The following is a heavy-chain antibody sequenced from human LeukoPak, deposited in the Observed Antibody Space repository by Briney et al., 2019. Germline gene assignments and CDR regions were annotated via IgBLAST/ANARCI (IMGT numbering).Heavy chain of an antibody. V-gene: IGHV1-69*04. J-gene: IGHJ4*02. CDR3: ARGYSGYKSGAADY. CDR2: IIPILGIA. CDR1: GGTFSSYA. Sequence: SVKVSCKASGGTFSSYAVSWVRQAPGQGLEWMGRIIPILGIANYAQKFQGRVTITADKSTSTAYMELSSLRSEDAAVYYCARGYSGYKSGAADYWGQGTLVTVSS. D-gene: IGHD5-12*01.